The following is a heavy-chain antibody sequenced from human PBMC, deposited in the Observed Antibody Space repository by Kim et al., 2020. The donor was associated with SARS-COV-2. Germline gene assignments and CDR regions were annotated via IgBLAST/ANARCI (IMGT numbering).Heavy chain of an antibody. D-gene: IGHD6-6*01. V-gene: IGHV3-74*01. CDR3: ARGETARPDY. CDR2: SS. J-gene: IGHJ4*02. Sequence: SSSYHYSVKGRITICRDSAKNTVYLQMTSLRAEDTAVYYCARGETARPDYWGQGTLVSVSS.